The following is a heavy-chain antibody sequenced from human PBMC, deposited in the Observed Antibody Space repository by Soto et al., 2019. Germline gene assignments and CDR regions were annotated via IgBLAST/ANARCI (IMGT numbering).Heavy chain of an antibody. J-gene: IGHJ4*02. CDR2: TYYRSNWYN. CDR3: ARDWGNDYSTYFDS. CDR1: GDSVSSNSAA. D-gene: IGHD4-4*01. V-gene: IGHV6-1*01. Sequence: SQTLSLTCAISGDSVSSNSAAWNWIRQSPSRGLEWLGRTYYRSNWYNDYAVSVKSRITINTDTSKNQFSLQLNSVTPEHTAMYYCARDWGNDYSTYFDSWGQGPLVTVSS.